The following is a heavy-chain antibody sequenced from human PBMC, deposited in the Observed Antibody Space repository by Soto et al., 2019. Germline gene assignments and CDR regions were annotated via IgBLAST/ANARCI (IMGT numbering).Heavy chain of an antibody. J-gene: IGHJ5*02. V-gene: IGHV4-30-2*01. D-gene: IGHD2-2*01. CDR3: ARGRVVVPAAVMFNCLDP. Sequence: TLSLTCAISVAPITWGDDSLNWILQPPGKGLELIGYIFHGGSTYYNPSLRSRVTISVDRSRTQFSLKMSSVTAADTAVYYCARGRVVVPAAVMFNCLDPWGQGALVTVSS. CDR1: VAPITWGDDS. CDR2: IFHGGST.